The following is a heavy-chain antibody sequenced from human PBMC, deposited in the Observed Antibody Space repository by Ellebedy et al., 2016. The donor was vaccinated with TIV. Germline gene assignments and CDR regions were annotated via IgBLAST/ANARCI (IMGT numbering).Heavy chain of an antibody. J-gene: IGHJ4*02. Sequence: ASVKVSCKTSGYTFTDYFMHWVRQAPGQGLEWMGWINPKIGDTSYAPKFQGRVSMTRDTSITTAYMEVTSLRSDDSAVYYCVRVRLSTVTTLNYWGQGTLVSVSA. V-gene: IGHV1-2*02. CDR3: VRVRLSTVTTLNY. CDR2: INPKIGDT. D-gene: IGHD4-17*01. CDR1: GYTFTDYF.